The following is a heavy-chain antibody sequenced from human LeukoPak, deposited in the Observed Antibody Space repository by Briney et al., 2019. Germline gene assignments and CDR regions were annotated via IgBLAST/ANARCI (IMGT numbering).Heavy chain of an antibody. CDR2: ITRPGSST. CDR1: GFTLSGAA. D-gene: IGHD1-26*01. CDR3: AKDVGGRLGP. V-gene: IGHV3-23*01. Sequence: GGSLRLSCSASGFTLSGAASTWVRQAPGKGLEWDSTITRPGSSTYYSDSVKGRFTISRDSARNTLFLQMNGLRLDDSAIYYCAKDVGGRLGPWGQGALVTVPS. J-gene: IGHJ5*02.